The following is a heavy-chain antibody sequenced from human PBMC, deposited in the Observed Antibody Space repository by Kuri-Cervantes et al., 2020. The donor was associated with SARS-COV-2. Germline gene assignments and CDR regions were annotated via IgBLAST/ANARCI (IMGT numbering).Heavy chain of an antibody. CDR2: ISGSGGST. CDR1: GFTFSSYA. J-gene: IGHJ4*02. V-gene: IGHV3-23*01. CDR3: AKGAAEGGSGWLFDY. D-gene: IGHD6-19*01. Sequence: GESLKISCAASGFTFSSYAMSWVRQAPGKGLEWVSAISGSGGSTYYADSVKGRFTISRDNSKNTLYLQMNSLRAEGTAVYYCAKGAAEGGSGWLFDYWGQGTLVTVSS.